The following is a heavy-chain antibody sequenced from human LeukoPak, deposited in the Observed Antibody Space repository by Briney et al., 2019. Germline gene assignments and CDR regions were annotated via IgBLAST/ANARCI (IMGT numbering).Heavy chain of an antibody. CDR3: ARGGRYGDYVDY. V-gene: IGHV4-59*01. CDR2: IYYSGST. D-gene: IGHD4-17*01. CDR1: GGSISSYY. Sequence: SETLSLTCTVSGGSISSYYLSWIRQPPGKGLEWIGCIYYSGSTNYNPSLKSRVTISVDTSKNQFSLKLSSVTAADTAVYYCARGGRYGDYVDYWGQGTLVTVSS. J-gene: IGHJ4*02.